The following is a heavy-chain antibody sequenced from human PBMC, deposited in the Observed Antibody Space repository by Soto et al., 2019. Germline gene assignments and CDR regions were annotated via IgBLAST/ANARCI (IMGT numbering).Heavy chain of an antibody. D-gene: IGHD6-13*01. CDR3: ARDFGSSWYANWFDP. V-gene: IGHV4-59*01. J-gene: IGHJ5*02. CDR1: GGSISSYY. CDR2: IYYSGST. Sequence: SETLSLTCTVSGGSISSYYWSWIRQPPGKGLEWIGYIYYSGSTNYNPSLKSRVTISVDTSKNQFSLKLSSVTAADTAVYYCARDFGSSWYANWFDPWGQGTLVTVSS.